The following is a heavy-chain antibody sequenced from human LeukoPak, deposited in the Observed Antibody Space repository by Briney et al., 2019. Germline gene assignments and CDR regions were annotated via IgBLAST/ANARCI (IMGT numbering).Heavy chain of an antibody. J-gene: IGHJ6*03. CDR2: ISSGSTYI. V-gene: IGHV3-21*01. Sequence: GGSLRLSCAASGFTFSSYSMNWVRQAPGKGLEWVSSISSGSTYIYYADSLKGRFTISRDNAKNSLYLQMNSLRAEDTALYYCARGYCSSTSCYWRSYYMDVWGKGTTVTVSS. D-gene: IGHD2-2*01. CDR1: GFTFSSYS. CDR3: ARGYCSSTSCYWRSYYMDV.